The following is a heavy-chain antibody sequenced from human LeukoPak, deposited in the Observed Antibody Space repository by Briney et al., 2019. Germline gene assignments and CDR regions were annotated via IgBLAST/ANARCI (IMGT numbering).Heavy chain of an antibody. CDR2: IIPIFGTA. Sequence: SVKVSCKASGGTFSSYAISWVRQAPGQGLEWMRGIIPIFGTANYAQKFQGRVTITTDESTSTAYMELSSLRSEDTAVYYCARDEAVAARGGFDPWGQGTLVTVSS. CDR1: GGTFSSYA. D-gene: IGHD6-19*01. V-gene: IGHV1-69*05. CDR3: ARDEAVAARGGFDP. J-gene: IGHJ5*02.